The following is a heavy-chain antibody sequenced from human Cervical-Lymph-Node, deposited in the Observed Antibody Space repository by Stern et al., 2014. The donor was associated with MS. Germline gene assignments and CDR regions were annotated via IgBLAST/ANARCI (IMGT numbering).Heavy chain of an antibody. Sequence: VQLVESGAEVKKPGSSVQVSCKASGCTFSTQAINWVRQAPGQGLAWVGGIIPIVITPNYSQKGQGRVTFTADESTSTAYMDLSSLRSEDTAVYYCATPSTVTVGGMDVWGQGTTVTVSS. CDR3: ATPSTVTVGGMDV. V-gene: IGHV1-69*01. D-gene: IGHD4-17*01. CDR1: GCTFSTQA. CDR2: IIPIVITP. J-gene: IGHJ6*02.